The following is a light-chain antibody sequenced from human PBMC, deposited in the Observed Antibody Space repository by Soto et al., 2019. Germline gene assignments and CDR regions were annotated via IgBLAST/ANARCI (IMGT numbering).Light chain of an antibody. J-gene: IGKJ1*01. CDR3: LQDNSYPLT. CDR1: QGIRND. Sequence: AVQMTQFPSSLSASVGDRVTITCRASQGIRNDLGWYKQKSGKAPKVLIYVASTLQSGGPSRFSGSGSGTDFTLTISRLQPEDFATYYCLQDNSYPLTFGQGTKVEIK. CDR2: VAS. V-gene: IGKV1-6*01.